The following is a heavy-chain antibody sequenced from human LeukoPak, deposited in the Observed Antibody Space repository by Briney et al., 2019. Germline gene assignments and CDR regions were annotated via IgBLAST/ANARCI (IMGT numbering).Heavy chain of an antibody. CDR1: GGSISSYY. Sequence: SETLAITCTASGGSISSYYWSWIPKPPGKGLNRIGHSYYSGSTNYNPSLKSRVTISVDTSKYLFSLKLSSVTAADTAVYYCVSLMDDSSGYLPAYYFDYWGQGTLVTVSS. V-gene: IGHV4-59*01. J-gene: IGHJ4*02. D-gene: IGHD3-22*01. CDR3: VSLMDDSSGYLPAYYFDY. CDR2: SYYSGST.